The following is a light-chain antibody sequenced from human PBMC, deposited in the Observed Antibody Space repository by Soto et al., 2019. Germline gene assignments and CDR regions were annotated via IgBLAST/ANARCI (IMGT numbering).Light chain of an antibody. CDR3: QQYDDSSVI. CDR2: GSS. Sequence: EMILTPSPGTLSLCPGESATLSGKASHYVINTHLAWYQHKPGQAPRLLVYGSSNRATGIPDRFSGSGSVRDFTLTIDRLESEDSAVYYCQQYDDSSVICGQGTRLEIK. V-gene: IGKV3-20*01. J-gene: IGKJ5*01. CDR1: HYVINTH.